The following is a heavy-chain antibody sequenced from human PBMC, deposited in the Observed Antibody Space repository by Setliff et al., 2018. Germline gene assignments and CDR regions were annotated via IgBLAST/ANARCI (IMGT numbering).Heavy chain of an antibody. Sequence: PSETLSLTCSVSGGSISSSSYYWGWIRQPPGKGLEWIGSIYYSGSTYYNPSLKSRVTLSVDTSKNQFSLKLSSVTAADTAVYYCARIHLLLWFGELLSGWFDPWGQGTLVTVSS. J-gene: IGHJ5*02. CDR3: ARIHLLLWFGELLSGWFDP. V-gene: IGHV4-39*07. CDR2: IYYSGST. D-gene: IGHD3-10*01. CDR1: GGSISSSSYY.